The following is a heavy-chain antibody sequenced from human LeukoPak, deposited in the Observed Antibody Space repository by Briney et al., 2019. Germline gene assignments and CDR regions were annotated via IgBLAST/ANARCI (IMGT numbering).Heavy chain of an antibody. D-gene: IGHD2-21*02. CDR2: ISGSGGST. Sequence: PGGSLRLSCAASGLTFSSYAMNWVRQAPGKGLEWVSAISGSGGSTYYADSVRGRFTISRDNAKNLLYLQMNSLRVEDTAVYFCARLSSWVFEIWGQGTMVTVSS. CDR1: GLTFSSYA. V-gene: IGHV3-23*01. CDR3: ARLSSWVFEI. J-gene: IGHJ3*02.